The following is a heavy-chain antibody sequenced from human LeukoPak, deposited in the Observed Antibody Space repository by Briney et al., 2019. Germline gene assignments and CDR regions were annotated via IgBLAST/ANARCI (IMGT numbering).Heavy chain of an antibody. J-gene: IGHJ5*02. V-gene: IGHV3-53*01. CDR3: AKEGVVVPAAPLNWFDP. Sequence: GGSTYYADSVKGRFTISRDNSKNTLYLQMNSLRAEDTAVYYCAKEGVVVPAAPLNWFDPWGQGTLVTVSS. D-gene: IGHD2-2*01. CDR2: GGST.